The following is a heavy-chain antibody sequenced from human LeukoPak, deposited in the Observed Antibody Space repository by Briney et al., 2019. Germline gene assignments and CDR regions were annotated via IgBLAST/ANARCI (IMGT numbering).Heavy chain of an antibody. CDR1: GFTFSDYY. Sequence: PGGSLRLSCAASGFTFSDYYMTWIRQAPGKGLEWVSYISSSGSTTHYADSVKGRFTISRDNAKSSLYVQMNSLRAEDTAVYYCARVPRSGGSIDYWGQGTLVAVSS. CDR3: ARVPRSGGSIDY. J-gene: IGHJ4*02. D-gene: IGHD6-19*01. CDR2: ISSSGSTT. V-gene: IGHV3-11*01.